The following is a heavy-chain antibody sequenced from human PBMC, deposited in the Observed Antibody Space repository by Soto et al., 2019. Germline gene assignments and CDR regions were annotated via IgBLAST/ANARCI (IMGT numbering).Heavy chain of an antibody. Sequence: SETLALTCAVSGGSISTSDWWSWVRQPPGKGLEWIGEIYHSGSTNYNPSLKSRVTISVDKSKNQFSLNLTSVTAADTAVYYCASSSFSSDNFFRNLDSWGQGTLVTVSS. V-gene: IGHV4-4*02. CDR2: IYHSGST. J-gene: IGHJ4*02. CDR3: ASSSFSSDNFFRNLDS. CDR1: GGSISTSDW.